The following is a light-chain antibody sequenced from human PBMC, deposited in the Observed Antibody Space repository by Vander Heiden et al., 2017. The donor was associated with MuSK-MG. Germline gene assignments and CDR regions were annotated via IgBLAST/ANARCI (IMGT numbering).Light chain of an antibody. J-gene: IGLJ2*01. V-gene: IGLV2-14*03. Sequence: QSALTQPASVSGSPGQSITISCTGTSSDIGGYNYVSWYQQPPGKAPKLIIYDVISRPAGVSSRFSASKAGTTASLTISALQSEDAADYYCSSYTSASTGIFGGGTKLTVL. CDR1: SSDIGGYNY. CDR3: SSYTSASTGI. CDR2: DVI.